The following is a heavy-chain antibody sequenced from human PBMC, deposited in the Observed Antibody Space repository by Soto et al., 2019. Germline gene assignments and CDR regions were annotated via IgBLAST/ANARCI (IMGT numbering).Heavy chain of an antibody. V-gene: IGHV3-33*06. CDR1: GFSFENYG. D-gene: IGHD2-21*02. Sequence: QVQMVESGGGVVHPGRSLRRSCAASGFSFENYGMHWVRQAPGRWLEWVAIIWYDGSLQYYAAAVKGRFTISRDNSNNTLYLEMTSLRAEDTAVYYCANLWGDCYNLVQDYNGMDVWGQGTKVIVSS. CDR2: IWYDGSLQ. CDR3: ANLWGDCYNLVQDYNGMDV. J-gene: IGHJ6*02.